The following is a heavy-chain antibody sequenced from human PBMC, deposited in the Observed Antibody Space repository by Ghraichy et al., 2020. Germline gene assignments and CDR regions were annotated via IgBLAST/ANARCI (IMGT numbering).Heavy chain of an antibody. CDR1: GYTLTELS. V-gene: IGHV1-24*01. J-gene: IGHJ5*02. D-gene: IGHD6-13*01. CDR3: ATSGGIAAAGAWFDP. CDR2: FDPEDGET. Sequence: ASVKVSCKVSGYTLTELSMHWVRQAPGKGLEWMGGFDPEDGETIYAQKFQGRVTMTEDTSTDTAYMELSSLRSEDMAVYYCATSGGIAAAGAWFDPWGQGTLVTVSS.